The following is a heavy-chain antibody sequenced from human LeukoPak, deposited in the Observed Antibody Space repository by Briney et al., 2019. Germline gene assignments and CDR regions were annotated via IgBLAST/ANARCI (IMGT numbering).Heavy chain of an antibody. D-gene: IGHD3-10*01. CDR2: ISSSSSYI. V-gene: IGHV3-21*01. J-gene: IGHJ4*02. CDR1: GFTLSSYS. CDR3: ARDRRLYYYGSGIKTT. Sequence: GGSLRLSCAASGFTLSSYSMKWVRQAPGKGLEWVSSISSSSSYIYYADSVKGQFTISRDNAKNSLYLQMNSLRAEDTAVYYCARDRRLYYYGSGIKTTWGQGTLVTVSS.